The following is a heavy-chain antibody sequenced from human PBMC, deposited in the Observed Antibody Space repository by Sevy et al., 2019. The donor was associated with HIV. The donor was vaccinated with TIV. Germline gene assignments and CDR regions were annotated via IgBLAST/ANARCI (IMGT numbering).Heavy chain of an antibody. D-gene: IGHD3-22*01. V-gene: IGHV1-69*13. CDR2: IIPIFGTA. CDR3: ARGNGFYYDSSGYYIPDAFDI. J-gene: IGHJ3*02. CDR1: GGTFSSYA. Sequence: ASVKVSCKASGGTFSSYAISWVRQAPGQGLEWMGGIIPIFGTANYAQKFQGRVTITADESTITAYMELSSLRSEDTAVYYCARGNGFYYDSSGYYIPDAFDIWGQGTMVTVSS.